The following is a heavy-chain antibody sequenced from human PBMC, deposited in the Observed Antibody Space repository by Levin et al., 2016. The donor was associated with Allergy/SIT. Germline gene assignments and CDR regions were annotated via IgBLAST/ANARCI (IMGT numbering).Heavy chain of an antibody. D-gene: IGHD2/OR15-2a*01. J-gene: IGHJ6*03. V-gene: IGHV3-23*01. Sequence: WIRQPPGKGLEWVSTITGGGDSTYYADSVKGRFTISRDNSKNMLYLQMNSLGAEDTAVYYCAKFLGHYMDVWGKGTTVTVSS. CDR2: ITGGGDST. CDR3: AKFLGHYMDV.